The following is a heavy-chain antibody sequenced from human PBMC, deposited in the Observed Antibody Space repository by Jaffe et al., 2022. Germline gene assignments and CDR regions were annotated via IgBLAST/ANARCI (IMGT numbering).Heavy chain of an antibody. V-gene: IGHV5-51*03. CDR2: IYPGDSDT. J-gene: IGHJ4*02. Sequence: EVQLVQSGAEVKKPGESLRISCKGSGYSFSSHWIGWVRQMPGKGLEWMGTIYPGDSDTTYSPPFEGQVTISADKSISTAYLQWSSLKASDTAIYYCARRSQGAGFCDYWGQGTLVTVSS. CDR1: GYSFSSHW. D-gene: IGHD6-19*01. CDR3: ARRSQGAGFCDY.